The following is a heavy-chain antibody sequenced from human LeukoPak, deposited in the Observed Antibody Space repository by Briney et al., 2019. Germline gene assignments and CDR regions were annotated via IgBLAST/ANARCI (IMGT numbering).Heavy chain of an antibody. CDR3: ASGLPAAAVPFDY. CDR2: ISKSGDYI. D-gene: IGHD6-13*01. Sequence: PGGSLRLSCAASGFIFSSYSMNWVRQAPGKGVEGVSSISKSGDYINYVDSVKGRFSISRDNDKNSLYVEMNSLRVDDTAVHYCASGLPAAAVPFDYWGQGTLVTVSS. CDR1: GFIFSSYS. V-gene: IGHV3-21*06. J-gene: IGHJ4*02.